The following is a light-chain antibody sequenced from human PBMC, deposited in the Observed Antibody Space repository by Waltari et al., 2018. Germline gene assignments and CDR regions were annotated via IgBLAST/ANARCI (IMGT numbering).Light chain of an antibody. J-gene: IGKJ1*01. CDR3: LQTYKTPWT. CDR1: QSMSSY. CDR2: DVS. V-gene: IGKV1-39*01. Sequence: DIQMTQSPLSLSASVGERVTITCRASQSMSSYLSWYQQKPGKAPKLLIYDVSSLHSGVPSRFSGSRSGTDFTLTISSLQPEDFATYYCLQTYKTPWTFGQGTKVDIK.